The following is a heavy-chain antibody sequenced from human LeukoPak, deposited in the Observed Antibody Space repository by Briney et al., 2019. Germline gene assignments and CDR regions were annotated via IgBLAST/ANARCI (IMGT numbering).Heavy chain of an antibody. CDR1: GFTFSSHA. J-gene: IGHJ4*02. CDR3: AKVPIDDFWSGYYFDY. Sequence: GGSLRLSCAASGFTFSSHAMSWVRQAPGKGLEWVSAISGSGGSTYYADSVKGRFTISRDNSKNTLYLQMNSLRAEDTAVYYCAKVPIDDFWSGYYFDYWGQGTLATVSS. V-gene: IGHV3-23*01. D-gene: IGHD3-3*01. CDR2: ISGSGGST.